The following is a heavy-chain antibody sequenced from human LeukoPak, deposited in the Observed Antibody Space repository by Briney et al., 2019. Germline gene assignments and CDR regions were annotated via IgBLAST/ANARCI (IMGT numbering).Heavy chain of an antibody. CDR2: IYYSGNT. D-gene: IGHD3-10*01. V-gene: IGHV4-39*01. J-gene: IGHJ3*02. CDR3: VRRLITMVRGVMLAFDI. CDR1: GVSINSSNYY. Sequence: SETLSLTCTVSGVSINSSNYYWGWIRQPPGKGLEWIGGIYYSGNTYYNPSLKSRVAISVDTSKNQFSLKLSSVTAADTAVYYCVRRLITMVRGVMLAFDIWGQGTMVTVSS.